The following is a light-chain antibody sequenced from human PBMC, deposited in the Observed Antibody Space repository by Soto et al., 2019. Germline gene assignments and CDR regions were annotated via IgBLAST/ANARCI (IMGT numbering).Light chain of an antibody. CDR1: QSVSSH. V-gene: IGKV3-11*01. CDR3: QQRSNWPPSTT. Sequence: EIVLTQSPATLSLSPGERATLSCRASQSVSSHLAWYQQKPGQAPRLLIYDASNRAPGIPARFSGSGSETDFTLTISSLQPEDFAVYYCQQRSNWPPSTTFGGGTKVEIK. J-gene: IGKJ4*01. CDR2: DAS.